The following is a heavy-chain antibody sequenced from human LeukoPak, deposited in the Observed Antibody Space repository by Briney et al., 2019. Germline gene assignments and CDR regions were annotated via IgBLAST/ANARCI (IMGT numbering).Heavy chain of an antibody. Sequence: SETLSLTCTVSGGSISSYYWSWIRQPPGKGLEWIGEINHSGSTNYNPSLKSRVTISVDTSKNQFSLKLSSVTAADTAVYYCARRGDQTTVITTPFDYWGQGTLVTVSS. V-gene: IGHV4-34*01. CDR1: GGSISSYY. J-gene: IGHJ4*02. D-gene: IGHD4-17*01. CDR2: INHSGST. CDR3: ARRGDQTTVITTPFDY.